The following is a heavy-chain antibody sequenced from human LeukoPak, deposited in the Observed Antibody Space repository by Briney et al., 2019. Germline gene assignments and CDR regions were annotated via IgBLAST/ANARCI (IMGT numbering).Heavy chain of an antibody. CDR2: IYYSGST. V-gene: IGHV4-30-4*07. CDR1: GGSISSGGYS. D-gene: IGHD3-10*01. CDR3: ARGGGRNAFDI. Sequence: PSETLSLTCAVSGGSISSGGYSWSWIRQPPGKGLEWIGYIYYSGSTYYNPSLKSRVTISVDTSKNQFSLKLSSVTAADTAVYYCARGGGRNAFDIWGQGTMVTVSS. J-gene: IGHJ3*02.